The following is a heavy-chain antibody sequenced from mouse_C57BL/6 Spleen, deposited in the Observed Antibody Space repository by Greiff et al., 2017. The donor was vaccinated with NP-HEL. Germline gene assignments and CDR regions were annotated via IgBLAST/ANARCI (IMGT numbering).Heavy chain of an antibody. CDR2: INPYNGGT. CDR1: GYTFTDYY. J-gene: IGHJ3*01. CDR3: ARSLTAQATGPGFAY. Sequence: EVQLVESGPVLVKPGASVKMSCKASGYTFTDYYMNWVKQSHGKSLEWIGVINPYNGGTSYNQKFKGKATLTVDKSSSTAYMELNSLTSEDSAVYYCARSLTAQATGPGFAYWGQGTLVTVSA. D-gene: IGHD3-2*02. V-gene: IGHV1-19*01.